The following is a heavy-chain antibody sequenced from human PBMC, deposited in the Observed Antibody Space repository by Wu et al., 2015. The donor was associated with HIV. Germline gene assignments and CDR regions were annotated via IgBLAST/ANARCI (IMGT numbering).Heavy chain of an antibody. CDR3: ARARGDGDSSGYYPDAFDI. V-gene: IGHV1-69*05. CDR1: GGTFSSYA. D-gene: IGHD3-22*01. J-gene: IGHJ3*02. Sequence: QVQLVQSGAEVKKPGSSVKVSCKASGGTFSSYAISWVRQAPGQGLEWMGGIIPIFGTANYAQKFQGRVTITTDESTSTAYMELSSLRSEDTAVYYCARARGDGDSSGYYPDAFDIWGQGTMVTVSS. CDR2: IIPIFGTA.